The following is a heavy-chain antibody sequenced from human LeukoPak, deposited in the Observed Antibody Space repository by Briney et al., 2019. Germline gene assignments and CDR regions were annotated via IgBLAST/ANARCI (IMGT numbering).Heavy chain of an antibody. Sequence: ASVKVSCKASGYTFTSYYMHWVRQAPGQGLEWMGIINPSGGSTSYAQKFQGRVTMTRDTSTSTVYMELSRLRSDDTAVYYCARKSLGYCSGTSCYGSMYVWGKGTTVTVSS. CDR2: INPSGGST. V-gene: IGHV1-46*01. J-gene: IGHJ6*03. CDR1: GYTFTSYY. D-gene: IGHD2-2*01. CDR3: ARKSLGYCSGTSCYGSMYV.